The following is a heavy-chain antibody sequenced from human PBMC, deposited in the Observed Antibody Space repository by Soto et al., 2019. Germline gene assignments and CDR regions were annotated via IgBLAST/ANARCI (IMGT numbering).Heavy chain of an antibody. D-gene: IGHD2-15*01. CDR1: GFAFSSYA. CDR2: ISYDGSNK. V-gene: IGHV3-30-3*01. Sequence: QVQLVESGGGVVQPGRSLRLSCAASGFAFSSYAMHWVRQAPGKGLEWVAVISYDGSNKYYADSVKGRFTISRDNSKNTLYLQMNSLRAEDTAVYYCARDGIADIVVVVAATRGFDYWGQGTLVTVSS. CDR3: ARDGIADIVVVVAATRGFDY. J-gene: IGHJ4*02.